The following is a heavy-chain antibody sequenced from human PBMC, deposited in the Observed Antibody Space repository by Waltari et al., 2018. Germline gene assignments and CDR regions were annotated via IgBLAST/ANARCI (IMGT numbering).Heavy chain of an antibody. D-gene: IGHD4-17*01. CDR3: ARAQNPLTTVTALGY. J-gene: IGHJ4*02. Sequence: EVQLVESGGGLVQPGGSLRLSCAASGFTFRSYWMHWVRQAPGKELVWVASISNDGSTTNYADSVKGRFTISRDNAKNTLFLQMSGLGAEDTAVFFCARAQNPLTTVTALGYWGQGTLVALSS. CDR2: ISNDGSTT. V-gene: IGHV3-74*01. CDR1: GFTFRSYW.